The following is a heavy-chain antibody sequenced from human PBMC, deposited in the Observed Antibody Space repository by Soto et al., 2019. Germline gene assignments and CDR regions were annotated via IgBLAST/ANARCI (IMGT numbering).Heavy chain of an antibody. Sequence: ASVKVSCKASGYTFTTYYMHWMRQAPGQGLEWMGWINPKSGGTKFAQKFQGRVSMTRDTSITIVYMELGRLRSDDTAVYYCARDWGYGGNSGAFDIWGQGTLVTVSS. CDR2: INPKSGGT. CDR1: GYTFTTYY. CDR3: ARDWGYGGNSGAFDI. V-gene: IGHV1-2*02. D-gene: IGHD4-17*01. J-gene: IGHJ3*02.